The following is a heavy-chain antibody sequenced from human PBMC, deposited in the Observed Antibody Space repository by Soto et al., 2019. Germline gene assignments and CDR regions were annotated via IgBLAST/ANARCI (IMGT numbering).Heavy chain of an antibody. J-gene: IGHJ6*02. CDR3: ARRTPYYGSDV. V-gene: IGHV2-5*02. CDR2: IYCDDDK. Sequence: QITLKESGPTLVKPTQPLTLTCTFSGFSLSISGVGVGWIRQPPGKVLEWLALIYCDDDKRYSPCLKCRLAITKFTSIKQVVLSKTNMDPVDTATYCCARRTPYYGSDVWGQGTTDSVSS. CDR1: GFSLSISGVG.